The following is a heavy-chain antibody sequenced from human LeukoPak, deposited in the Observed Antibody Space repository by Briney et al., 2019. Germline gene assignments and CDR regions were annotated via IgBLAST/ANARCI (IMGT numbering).Heavy chain of an antibody. CDR1: GGSVNGHY. V-gene: IGHV4-59*02. CDR2: IYYSGST. CDR3: ARGIGYYGSGTFDY. D-gene: IGHD3-10*01. J-gene: IGHJ4*02. Sequence: SETLSLTCSVSGGSVNGHYWSWIRQPAGKGLEWIGYIYYSGSTYYNPSLKSRVTISVDTSKNQFSLKLSSVTAADTAVYYCARGIGYYGSGTFDYWGQGTLVTVSS.